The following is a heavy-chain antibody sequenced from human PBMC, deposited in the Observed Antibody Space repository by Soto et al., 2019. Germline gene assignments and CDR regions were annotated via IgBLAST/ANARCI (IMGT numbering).Heavy chain of an antibody. CDR1: GGSFSGYY. Sequence: XATLSLTCAVYGGSFSGYYWSWIRQPPGKGLEWIGEINHSGSTNYNPSLKSRVTISVDTSKNQFSLKLSSVTAADTAVYYCARVSPLLIAAHWFDPCGQGTLVTVSS. CDR3: ARVSPLLIAAHWFDP. CDR2: INHSGST. J-gene: IGHJ5*02. D-gene: IGHD6-6*01. V-gene: IGHV4-34*01.